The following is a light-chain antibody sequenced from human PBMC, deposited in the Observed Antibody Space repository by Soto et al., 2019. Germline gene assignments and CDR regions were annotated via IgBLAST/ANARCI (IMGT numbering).Light chain of an antibody. Sequence: QPVLTQSPSASASLGASVNLTCTLSSGHSSYVIAWHQQQPGKGPRYLMKINSDGGHSKGDGIPDRFSASSSGAERSLTISSLQSEDEADYYCQTWGTGMGVFGGGTKLTVL. V-gene: IGLV4-69*02. CDR2: INSDGGH. J-gene: IGLJ3*02. CDR3: QTWGTGMGV. CDR1: SGHSSYV.